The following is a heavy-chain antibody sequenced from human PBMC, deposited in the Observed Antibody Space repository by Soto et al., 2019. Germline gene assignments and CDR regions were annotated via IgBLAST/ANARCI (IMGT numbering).Heavy chain of an antibody. CDR1: GGTLNTYT. Sequence: ASVKVSCKASGGTLNTYTINWVRQAPGQGLEWMGIINPSGGSTSYAQKFQGRVTMTRDTSTSTVYMELSSLRSEDTAVYYCARDEIAARPGFDYWGQGTQVTVSS. D-gene: IGHD6-6*01. CDR3: ARDEIAARPGFDY. CDR2: INPSGGST. V-gene: IGHV1-46*02. J-gene: IGHJ4*02.